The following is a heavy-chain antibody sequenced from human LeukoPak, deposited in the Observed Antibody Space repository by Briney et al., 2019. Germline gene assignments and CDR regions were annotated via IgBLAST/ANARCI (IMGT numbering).Heavy chain of an antibody. D-gene: IGHD4-23*01. CDR1: GFTYTNFW. CDR3: ARGPDYGGPL. V-gene: IGHV3-74*01. Sequence: PGGPLRLSCAASGFTYTNFWILWLRHAPGKALVCVSRMNSDGSSTIYADSVKGRFTISRDNAKNTLYLQMNSVRAEDTAVYYCARGPDYGGPLRGQGTLVTVSP. CDR2: MNSDGSST. J-gene: IGHJ4*02.